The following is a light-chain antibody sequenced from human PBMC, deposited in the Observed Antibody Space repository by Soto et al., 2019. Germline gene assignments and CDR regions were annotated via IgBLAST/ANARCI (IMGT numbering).Light chain of an antibody. CDR1: SSNIGSNT. Sequence: SVLTQPPSASGTPGQRVTISCSGSSSNIGSNTVNWYQQLPGTAPKLLIYSNNQRPSGVPDRSSGSKSGTSASLAISGLQSEDEADYYCAAWDDRLNGYVFGTGTKVTVL. V-gene: IGLV1-44*01. CDR2: SNN. J-gene: IGLJ1*01. CDR3: AAWDDRLNGYV.